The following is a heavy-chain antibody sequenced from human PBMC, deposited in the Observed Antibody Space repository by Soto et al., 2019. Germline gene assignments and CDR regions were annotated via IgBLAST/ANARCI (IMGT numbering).Heavy chain of an antibody. Sequence: SETLSLTCTVSGGSISSYYWSWIRQPPGKGLEWIGYIYYSGSTNYNPSLKSRVTISVDTSKNQFSLKLSSVTAADTAVYYCARHFGKGQYCSGGSCYPWFDPWGQGTLVTVSS. CDR3: ARHFGKGQYCSGGSCYPWFDP. V-gene: IGHV4-59*08. D-gene: IGHD2-15*01. CDR1: GGSISSYY. J-gene: IGHJ5*02. CDR2: IYYSGST.